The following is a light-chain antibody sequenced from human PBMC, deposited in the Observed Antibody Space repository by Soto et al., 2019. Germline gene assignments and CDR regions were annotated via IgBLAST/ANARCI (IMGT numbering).Light chain of an antibody. J-gene: IGKJ1*01. CDR2: GAS. CDR3: QQYDSSTRT. CDR1: QSVSSSY. Sequence: EIVLTKSPGSLSLSPGERVTLSCRASQSVSSSYLAWYQQEPGQAPRLLIYGASSRATGIPDRFSGSGSGTDFTLTISRLEPEDFAVYYCQQYDSSTRTFGQGTKVEIK. V-gene: IGKV3-20*01.